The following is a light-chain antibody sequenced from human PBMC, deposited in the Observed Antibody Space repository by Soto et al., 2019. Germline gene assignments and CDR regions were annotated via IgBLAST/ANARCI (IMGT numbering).Light chain of an antibody. Sequence: DFVMTQSPLSLPVTPGEPASISCRSSQSLLHSNGYNYLDWYLQKPGQSPQLLIYLGSNRASGVPDRFSGSGSGTDFTLKISRVEAEDVGVYYCMQGLQPPRTFGQGTKLEIK. CDR3: MQGLQPPRT. CDR2: LGS. V-gene: IGKV2-28*01. CDR1: QSLLHSNGYNY. J-gene: IGKJ2*01.